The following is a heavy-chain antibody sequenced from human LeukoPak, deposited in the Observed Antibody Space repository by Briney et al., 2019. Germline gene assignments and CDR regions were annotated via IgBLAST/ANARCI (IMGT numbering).Heavy chain of an antibody. CDR3: ARDFVVVTAFFDY. D-gene: IGHD2-21*02. J-gene: IGHJ4*02. CDR2: IKQDGSEK. Sequence: PGGSLRLSCAASGFTFSSYWISWVRQAPGKGLEWLANIKQDGSEKYYVDSVKGRFTISRDNAKNSLYLQMNSLRAEDTAVYYCARDFVVVTAFFDYWGQGTLVTVSS. CDR1: GFTFSSYW. V-gene: IGHV3-7*01.